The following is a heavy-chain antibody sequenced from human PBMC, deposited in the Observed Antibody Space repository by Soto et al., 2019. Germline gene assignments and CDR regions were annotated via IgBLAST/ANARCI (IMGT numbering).Heavy chain of an antibody. V-gene: IGHV4-59*12. D-gene: IGHD5-18*01. Sequence: SETLSLTCAVSGDSITDYEWGWIRQPPGRGLEWIGYVSETGRTNNLNPSLKPRVTISVDTSKNQFSLKLSSVTAADTAVYYCARTTAMVGSYYFDYWGQGTLVTVSS. CDR2: VSETGRT. CDR3: ARTTAMVGSYYFDY. CDR1: GDSITDYE. J-gene: IGHJ4*02.